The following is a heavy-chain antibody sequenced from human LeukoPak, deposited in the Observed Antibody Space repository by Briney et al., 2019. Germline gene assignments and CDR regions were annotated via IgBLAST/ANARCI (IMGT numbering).Heavy chain of an antibody. CDR1: GGSISTYY. CDR2: INISGRT. D-gene: IGHD5-18*01. V-gene: IGHV4-4*07. J-gene: IGHJ4*02. CDR3: AREASDTAMATYYFDY. Sequence: SETLSLTCTVSGGSISTYYWSWIRQPAGKGLEWIGRINISGRTNYNPSLQSRVTMSVDTSRNQFSLKLRSVTAADTAVYYCAREASDTAMATYYFDYWGQGTLVTVSS.